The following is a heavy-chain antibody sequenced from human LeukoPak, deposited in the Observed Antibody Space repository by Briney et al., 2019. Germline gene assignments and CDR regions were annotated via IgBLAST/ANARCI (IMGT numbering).Heavy chain of an antibody. J-gene: IGHJ4*02. CDR1: GDSIRTGGFY. V-gene: IGHV4-61*02. Sequence: SQTLSLTCTVSGDSIRTGGFYWSWVRQPAGRGLEWIGRIYATGSTDYNPSLKSRVTISVDTSKNNFSLRLSSVTAADTAVYYCARVPTARSGYYFDFWGQGTLVTVSS. CDR3: ARVPTARSGYYFDF. D-gene: IGHD3-10*01. CDR2: IYATGST.